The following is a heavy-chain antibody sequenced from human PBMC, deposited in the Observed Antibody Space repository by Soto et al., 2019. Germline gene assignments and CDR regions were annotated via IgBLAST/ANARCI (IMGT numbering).Heavy chain of an antibody. V-gene: IGHV3-74*01. D-gene: IGHD3-16*01. Sequence: EVQLVESGGGLVQPGGSLRLSCAASGFTFSNYWMHWVRQAPGKGLVWVSRINHDGSTTTYADSVKGRFTISRDTAKNTQYLQMNRLRVEDTAVYYCVRDKGGWFDPWGQGIVVTVSS. CDR3: VRDKGGWFDP. J-gene: IGHJ5*02. CDR2: INHDGSTT. CDR1: GFTFSNYW.